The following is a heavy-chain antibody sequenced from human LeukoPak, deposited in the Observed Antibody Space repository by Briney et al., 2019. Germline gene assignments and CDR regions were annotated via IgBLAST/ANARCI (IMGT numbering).Heavy chain of an antibody. CDR1: GITFSSYA. D-gene: IGHD3-16*02. CDR3: AKDLMITFGGVIGDFDY. J-gene: IGHJ4*02. Sequence: GGSLRLSCAASGITFSSYAMSWVRQAPGKGLEWVSAISGSGGSTYYADSVKGRFTISRDNSKNTLYLQMNSLRAEDTAVYYCAKDLMITFGGVIGDFDYWGQGTLVTVSS. CDR2: ISGSGGST. V-gene: IGHV3-23*01.